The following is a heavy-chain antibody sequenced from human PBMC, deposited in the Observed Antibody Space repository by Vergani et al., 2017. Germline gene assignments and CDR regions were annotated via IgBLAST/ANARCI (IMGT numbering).Heavy chain of an antibody. CDR3: ARVGGRGFFDY. CDR1: GGSISSYY. CDR2: IYYSGST. D-gene: IGHD3-10*01. V-gene: IGHV4-59*01. Sequence: QVQLQQWGAGLLKPSETLSLTCTVSGGSISSYYWSWIRQPPGKGLEWIGYIYYSGSTNYNPSLKSRVTISVDTSKNQFSLKLSSVTAADTAVYYCARVGGRGFFDYWGQGTLVTVSS. J-gene: IGHJ4*02.